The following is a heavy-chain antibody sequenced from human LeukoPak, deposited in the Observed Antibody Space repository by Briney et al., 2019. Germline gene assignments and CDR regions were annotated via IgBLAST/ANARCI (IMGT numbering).Heavy chain of an antibody. D-gene: IGHD6-13*01. Sequence: SETLSLTCAVYGGSFSGYYWSWIRQPPGKGLEWIGEINHSGSTNYNPSLKSRVTISVDTSKNQFSLKLSSVTAADTAVYYCASEVEQQLVRWFDPWGQGTLVTVSS. CDR1: GGSFSGYY. J-gene: IGHJ5*02. V-gene: IGHV4-34*01. CDR3: ASEVEQQLVRWFDP. CDR2: INHSGST.